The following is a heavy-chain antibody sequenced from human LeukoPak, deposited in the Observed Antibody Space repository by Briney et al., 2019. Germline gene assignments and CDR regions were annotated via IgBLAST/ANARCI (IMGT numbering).Heavy chain of an antibody. J-gene: IGHJ4*02. Sequence: SETLSLTCAVYGGSFSGYYWSWIRQPPGKGLEWIGEINHSGSTNYNPSLKSRVTISVDTSKNQFSLKLSSVTAADTAVYYCAREYGTYYYDSSGYYRRYYFDYWGQGTLVTVSS. CDR2: INHSGST. D-gene: IGHD3-22*01. CDR3: AREYGTYYYDSSGYYRRYYFDY. V-gene: IGHV4-34*01. CDR1: GGSFSGYY.